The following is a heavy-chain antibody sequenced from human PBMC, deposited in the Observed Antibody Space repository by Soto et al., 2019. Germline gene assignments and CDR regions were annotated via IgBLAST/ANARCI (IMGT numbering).Heavy chain of an antibody. CDR2: ISGSGGST. CDR1: GFTFSSYA. Sequence: GGSLTLSCAASGFTFSSYAMSWVRQAPGKGLEWVSAISGSGGSTYYADSVKGRFTISRDNSKNTLYLQMNSLRAEDTAVYYCAKGAAVTTSYFGGPLGYWGQGTLVTVSS. CDR3: AKGAAVTTSYFGGPLGY. V-gene: IGHV3-23*01. D-gene: IGHD4-17*01. J-gene: IGHJ4*02.